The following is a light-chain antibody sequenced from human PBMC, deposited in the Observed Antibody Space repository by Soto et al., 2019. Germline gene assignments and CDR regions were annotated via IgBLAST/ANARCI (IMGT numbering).Light chain of an antibody. Sequence: EIVLTQSPATLSLSPGERATLSCRASQSVSSYLAWYQQKPGQAPRLLIYDASNRATGIPARFSGSGSGTYITLTISSLEHEDFAFYYCQHRNYRRPTFGQGTRLEIK. V-gene: IGKV3-11*01. CDR3: QHRNYRRPT. J-gene: IGKJ5*01. CDR1: QSVSSY. CDR2: DAS.